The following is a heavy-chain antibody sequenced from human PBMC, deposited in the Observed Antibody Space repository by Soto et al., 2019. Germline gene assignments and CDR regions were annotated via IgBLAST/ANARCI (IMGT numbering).Heavy chain of an antibody. V-gene: IGHV1-3*01. D-gene: IGHD5-12*01. CDR3: ARDLGYSGYETQIYYYYGMDV. CDR1: GYTFTSYA. J-gene: IGHJ6*02. CDR2: INAGNGNT. Sequence: ASVKVSCKASGYTFTSYAMHWVRQAPGQRLEWMGWINAGNGNTKYSQKFQGRVTITRDTSASTAYMELSSLRSEDTAVHYCARDLGYSGYETQIYYYYGMDVWGQGTTVTVSS.